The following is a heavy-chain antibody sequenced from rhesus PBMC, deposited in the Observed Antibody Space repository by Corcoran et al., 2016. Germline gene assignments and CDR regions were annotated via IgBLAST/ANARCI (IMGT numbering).Heavy chain of an antibody. D-gene: IGHD6-25*01. V-gene: IGHV4-160*01. Sequence: QVQLQESGPGLVQPSETLSLTCSVSGGSIRSKYLSWIRPAPGKGLEWIGRIYGSGGSTDYNPSRKSRVTISKDTSKNQFSLKLSSVTAADTAVYYCARGGGSWDRFDVWGPGVLVTVSS. J-gene: IGHJ5-1*01. CDR3: ARGGGSWDRFDV. CDR2: IYGSGGST. CDR1: GGSIRSKY.